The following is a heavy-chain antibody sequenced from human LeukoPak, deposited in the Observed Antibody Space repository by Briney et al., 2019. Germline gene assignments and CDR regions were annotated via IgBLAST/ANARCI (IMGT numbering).Heavy chain of an antibody. Sequence: SQALSLTCTVSGGSISSGGYYWSWIRQHPGKGLEWIGSIYYSGSTNYNPSLQGRVTISLDTSRNQFSLKLSSVTAADTAVYYCASGDNDPLFDYWGQGTLVTVSS. CDR2: IYYSGST. D-gene: IGHD1-1*01. V-gene: IGHV4-31*03. CDR1: GGSISSGGYY. CDR3: ASGDNDPLFDY. J-gene: IGHJ4*02.